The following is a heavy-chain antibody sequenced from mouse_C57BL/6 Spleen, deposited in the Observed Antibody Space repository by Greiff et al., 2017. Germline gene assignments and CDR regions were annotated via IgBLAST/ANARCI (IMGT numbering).Heavy chain of an antibody. V-gene: IGHV1-82*01. CDR2: IYPGDGDT. J-gene: IGHJ4*01. D-gene: IGHD1-1*01. Sequence: QVQLKQSGPELVKPGASVKISCKASGYAFSSSWMNWVKQRPGKGLEWIGRIYPGDGDTNYNGKFKGKATLTADKSSSTAYMQLSSLTSEDSAVYFCARSIITTVVATMDYWGQGTSVTVSS. CDR3: ARSIITTVVATMDY. CDR1: GYAFSSSW.